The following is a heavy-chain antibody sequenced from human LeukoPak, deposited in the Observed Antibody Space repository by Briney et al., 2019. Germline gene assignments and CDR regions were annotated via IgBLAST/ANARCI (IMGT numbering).Heavy chain of an antibody. D-gene: IGHD4-23*01. Sequence: GGSLRLSCAASGFTFSSYSMNWVRQAPGKGLEWVSYISSSSSTIYYADSVKGRFTISRDNAKNSLYLQMNSLRAEDTAVYYCARDFLKSTVVTPSDYWGQGTLVTVSS. CDR2: ISSSSSTI. J-gene: IGHJ4*02. V-gene: IGHV3-48*01. CDR1: GFTFSSYS. CDR3: ARDFLKSTVVTPSDY.